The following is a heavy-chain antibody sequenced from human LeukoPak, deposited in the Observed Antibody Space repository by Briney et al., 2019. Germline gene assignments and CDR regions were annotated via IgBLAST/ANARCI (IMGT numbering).Heavy chain of an antibody. CDR2: ISWNSGSI. CDR1: GFIFNNYA. D-gene: IGHD5-18*01. J-gene: IGHJ4*02. Sequence: SLRLSCAGSGFIFNNYAMHWVRQPPGKGLEWVSGISWNSGSIGYADSVKGRFTISRDNAKNSLYLQMNSLRAEDTALYYCAKDGYSYGLYYFDYWGQGTLVTVSS. CDR3: AKDGYSYGLYYFDY. V-gene: IGHV3-9*01.